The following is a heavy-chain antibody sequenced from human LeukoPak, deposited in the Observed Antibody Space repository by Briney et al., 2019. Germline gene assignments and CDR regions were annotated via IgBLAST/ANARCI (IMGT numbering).Heavy chain of an antibody. CDR3: AKMSQYDSSGYYRWRGIDY. Sequence: GGSLRLPCAASGFTFSSYAMTWVRQAPGKGLEWVSAISGSGGSTYYADSVKGRFTISRDNSKNTLYLQMNSLRAEDTAVYYCAKMSQYDSSGYYRWRGIDYWGQGTLVTVSS. CDR2: ISGSGGST. J-gene: IGHJ4*02. D-gene: IGHD3-22*01. V-gene: IGHV3-23*01. CDR1: GFTFSSYA.